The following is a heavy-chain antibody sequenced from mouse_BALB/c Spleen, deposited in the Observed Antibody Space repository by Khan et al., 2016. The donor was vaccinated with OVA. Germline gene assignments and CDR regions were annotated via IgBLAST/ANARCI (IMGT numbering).Heavy chain of an antibody. J-gene: IGHJ2*01. CDR1: GYSITSGYG. Sequence: EVQLVESGPGLVKPSQSLSLTCTVTGYSITSGYGWNWIRQFPGNKLEWMGYISYSGSTNYTPSLKRRISITRDTSKNQFFLQLSSVTTEDTATYYCARTARIKYWGQGTTLTVSS. V-gene: IGHV3-2*02. CDR2: ISYSGST. CDR3: ARTARIKY. D-gene: IGHD1-2*01.